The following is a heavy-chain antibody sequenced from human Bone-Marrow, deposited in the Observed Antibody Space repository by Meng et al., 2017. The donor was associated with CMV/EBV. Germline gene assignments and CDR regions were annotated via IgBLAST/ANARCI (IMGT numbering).Heavy chain of an antibody. CDR2: IYSGGST. V-gene: IGHV3-53*01. D-gene: IGHD6-13*01. CDR1: GFTVSSNY. Sequence: GESLKISCAASGFTVSSNYMSWVRQAPGKGLEWVSVIYSGGSTYYADSVKGRFTISRDNSKNTLYLQMNSLRAEDTAVYYCARDLSGGSSSRYKPEGMDVWGQGTTVTVSS. J-gene: IGHJ6*02. CDR3: ARDLSGGSSSRYKPEGMDV.